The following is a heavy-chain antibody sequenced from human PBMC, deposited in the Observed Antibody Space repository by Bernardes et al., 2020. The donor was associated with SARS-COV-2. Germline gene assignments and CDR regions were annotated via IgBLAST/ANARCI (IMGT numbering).Heavy chain of an antibody. Sequence: GGSLRLSCAASGFTFSSYGMSWVRQAPGEGPEWVSGITGSGDTTYYADSVKGRFTISRDNSKSTLYLQMNSLRAEDTAVYYCAKDRPQGGHSYGFFDTWGQGNLVTVSS. CDR3: AKDRPQGGHSYGFFDT. J-gene: IGHJ4*02. CDR1: GFTFSSYG. V-gene: IGHV3-23*01. CDR2: ITGSGDTT. D-gene: IGHD5-18*01.